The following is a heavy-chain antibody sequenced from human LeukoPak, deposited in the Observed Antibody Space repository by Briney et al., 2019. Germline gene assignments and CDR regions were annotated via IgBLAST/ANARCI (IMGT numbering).Heavy chain of an antibody. CDR1: GFTFSSYA. V-gene: IGHV3-30*16. Sequence: GRSLRLSCAASGFTFSSYAMHWVRQAPGKGLEWVAVISYDGSNKYYADSVKGRFTISRDNSKNTLYLQMNSLRAEDTAVYYCAREGGYEYYFDYWGQGTLVTVSS. J-gene: IGHJ4*02. CDR3: AREGGYEYYFDY. CDR2: ISYDGSNK. D-gene: IGHD5-12*01.